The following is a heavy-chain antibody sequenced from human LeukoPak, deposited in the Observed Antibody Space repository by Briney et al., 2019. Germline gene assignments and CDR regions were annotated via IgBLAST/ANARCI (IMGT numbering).Heavy chain of an antibody. CDR2: ISYDGSNK. CDR1: GFTFSSYG. Sequence: PGRSLRLSCAASGFTFSSYGMHWVRQAPGKGLEWVAVISYDGSNKYYADSVKGRFTISRDNSKNTLYLQMNSLRAEDTAVYYCAKAWDTAIEFDYWGREPWSPSPQ. V-gene: IGHV3-30*18. J-gene: IGHJ4*02. D-gene: IGHD5-18*01. CDR3: AKAWDTAIEFDY.